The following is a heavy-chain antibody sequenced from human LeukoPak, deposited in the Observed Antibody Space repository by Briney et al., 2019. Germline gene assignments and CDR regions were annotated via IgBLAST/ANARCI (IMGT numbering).Heavy chain of an antibody. V-gene: IGHV3-7*04. CDR1: GFSFSTFW. CDR2: IKHDGSVK. J-gene: IGHJ4*02. CDR3: AGGVSY. Sequence: GGSLRLSCTASGFSFSTFWMNWVRQAPGKGLEWVANIKHDGSVKYYVDSVKGRFTISRDNAMQSLYRQMNSLRAEDTAVYYCAGGVSYWGRGTLVTVSS.